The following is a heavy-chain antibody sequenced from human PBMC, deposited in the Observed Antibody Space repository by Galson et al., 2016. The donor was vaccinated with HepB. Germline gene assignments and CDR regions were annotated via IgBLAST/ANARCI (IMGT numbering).Heavy chain of an antibody. CDR1: DGSSTGHY. V-gene: IGHV4-34*01. CDR2: IIDTGIS. Sequence: SETLSLTCEIHDGSSTGHYWNWIRQPPGRGLEWIGEIIDTGISNYNPSLKTQLTISLDTSKNLLSLNLTSVTAADAAIYYCARGRRTKMTWHYLDPWGQGVLVTVSP. CDR3: ARGRRTKMTWHYLDP. J-gene: IGHJ5*02. D-gene: IGHD2-21*02.